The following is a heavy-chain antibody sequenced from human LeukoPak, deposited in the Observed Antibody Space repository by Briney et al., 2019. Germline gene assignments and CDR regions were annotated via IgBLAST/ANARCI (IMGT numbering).Heavy chain of an antibody. D-gene: IGHD1-1*01. V-gene: IGHV1-2*06. J-gene: IGHJ4*02. CDR2: INPNSGGT. Sequence: ASVKVSCKASGYTFTGYYMHWVRQAPGQGLEWMGRINPNSGGTNYAQKFQGRVTMTRDTSTSTAYMELSRLRSDDTAVYYCARQGRDWNDVSDYWGQGTLVTVSS. CDR1: GYTFTGYY. CDR3: ARQGRDWNDVSDY.